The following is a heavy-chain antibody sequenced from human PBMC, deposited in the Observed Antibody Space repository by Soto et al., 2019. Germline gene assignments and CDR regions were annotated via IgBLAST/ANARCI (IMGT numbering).Heavy chain of an antibody. CDR2: IYYRGDT. D-gene: IGHD6-13*01. CDR3: VRQTPYSSSWYYFDY. J-gene: IGHJ4*02. V-gene: IGHV4-39*01. CDR1: GGSVSSSSFY. Sequence: QLQLQESGPGLVKSSETLSLTCTVSGGSVSSSSFYWGWIRQPPGKGLEWIGSIYYRGDTFYNPSLKSRVPISVDTSKKQFSLKLSSVTAADTAVYYCVRQTPYSSSWYYFDYWGQGTLVTVSS.